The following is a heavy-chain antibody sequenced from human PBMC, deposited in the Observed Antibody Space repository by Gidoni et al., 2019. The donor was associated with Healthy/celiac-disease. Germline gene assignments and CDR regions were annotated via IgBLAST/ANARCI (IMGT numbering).Heavy chain of an antibody. Sequence: EVQLVESGGGLVQPGGSLRLSCAASGFTFSSYWMSWVRQAPGKGLDWVANIKQDGSEKYYVDAVKGRFTISRDNAKNSLYLQMNSLRAEDTAVYYCARDYYDFWSGYYIVPSESQVFDYWGQGTLVTVSS. D-gene: IGHD3-3*01. CDR2: IKQDGSEK. V-gene: IGHV3-7*03. CDR3: ARDYYDFWSGYYIVPSESQVFDY. CDR1: GFTFSSYW. J-gene: IGHJ4*02.